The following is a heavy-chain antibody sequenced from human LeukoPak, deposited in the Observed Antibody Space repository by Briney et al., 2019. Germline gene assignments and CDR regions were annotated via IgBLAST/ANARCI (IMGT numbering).Heavy chain of an antibody. CDR3: AKNAASYDYYYFDY. J-gene: IGHJ4*02. V-gene: IGHV3-30*18. CDR2: ISYDGSNK. Sequence: PGGSLRLSCAASGFTFNSYGMHWVRQAPGKGLEWVAVISYDGSNKYYADSVEGRFTISRDNSKNTLYLQMNSLRAEDTAVYYCAKNAASYDYYYFDYWGQGTLVTVSS. D-gene: IGHD5-12*01. CDR1: GFTFNSYG.